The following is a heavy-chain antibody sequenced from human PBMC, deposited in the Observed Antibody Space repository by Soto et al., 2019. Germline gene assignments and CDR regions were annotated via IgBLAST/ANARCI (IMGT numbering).Heavy chain of an antibody. V-gene: IGHV3-74*01. D-gene: IGHD3-10*01. J-gene: IGHJ6*03. Sequence: GGSLRLSCAASGFTFSSYWMHWVRQAPGKGLVWVSRINSDGSSTSYADSVKGRFTISRDNAKNTLYLQMNSLRAEDTAVYYCARWDTVTTLWFGELSMDVWGKGTTVTVSS. CDR3: ARWDTVTTLWFGELSMDV. CDR1: GFTFSSYW. CDR2: INSDGSST.